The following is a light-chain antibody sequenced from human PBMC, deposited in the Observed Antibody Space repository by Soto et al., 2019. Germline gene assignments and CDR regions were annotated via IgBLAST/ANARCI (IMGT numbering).Light chain of an antibody. CDR1: QDIGRR. Sequence: DIQMTQSPSSVSASIGDRVTITCRASQDIGRRLAWFQQKPGKAPKYLIQAASSLQGGVPSTLSGSGSGTDFTLTINTLHPEDFATYYCLQVYSFPRTFGQGTKVEIK. CDR2: AAS. V-gene: IGKV1-12*01. J-gene: IGKJ1*01. CDR3: LQVYSFPRT.